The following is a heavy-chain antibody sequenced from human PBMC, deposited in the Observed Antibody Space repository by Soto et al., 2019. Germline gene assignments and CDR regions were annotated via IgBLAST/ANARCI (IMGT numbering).Heavy chain of an antibody. J-gene: IGHJ6*02. CDR3: ISTYGSGSYFLYYGMDV. D-gene: IGHD3-10*01. CDR2: IKSKTDGGTT. CDR1: GFTFSKAW. Sequence: GGSLRLSCAASGFTFSKAWMNWVLQGPGKGLEWVGRIKSKTDGGTTDYAAPVKGRFTISRDDSKNTLYLQMNSLKTEDTAVYYCISTYGSGSYFLYYGMDVWGQGTTVTVSS. V-gene: IGHV3-15*07.